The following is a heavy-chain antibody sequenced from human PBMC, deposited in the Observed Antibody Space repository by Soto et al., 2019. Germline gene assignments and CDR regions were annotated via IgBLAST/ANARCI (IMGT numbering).Heavy chain of an antibody. CDR2: ISFDGSFK. CDR1: GFTFSTYG. V-gene: IGHV3-30*18. CDR3: AKGSTPRIPVTNLDY. D-gene: IGHD4-17*01. J-gene: IGHJ4*02. Sequence: QVQLVDSGGGVVQPVWSLRLSCVVSGFTFSTYGMHWVRQAPGKGLEWVAGISFDGSFKDYADSVKGRFTISRDNSKNTLSLQLNRLRGEDTAVFYCAKGSTPRIPVTNLDYWGQGTMVTGSS.